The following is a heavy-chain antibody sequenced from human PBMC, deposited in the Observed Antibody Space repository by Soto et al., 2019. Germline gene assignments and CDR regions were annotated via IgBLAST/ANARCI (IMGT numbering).Heavy chain of an antibody. D-gene: IGHD3-3*02. J-gene: IGHJ3*02. CDR3: ARDPFSDAFDI. V-gene: IGHV3-21*01. Sequence: GGSLRLSCAASGFTFSSYSMNWVRQAPGKGLEWVSSISSSSSYIYYADSVKGRFTISRDNAKNSPYLQMNSLRAEDTAVYYCARDPFSDAFDIWGQGTMVTVS. CDR1: GFTFSSYS. CDR2: ISSSSSYI.